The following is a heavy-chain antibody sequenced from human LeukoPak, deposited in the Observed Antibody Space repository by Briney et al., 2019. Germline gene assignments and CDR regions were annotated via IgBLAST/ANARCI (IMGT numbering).Heavy chain of an antibody. CDR2: IVYSGST. CDR3: ASHGGIAAAGTLRSFDY. Sequence: SETLSLTCAVFGGSFDGYYWTWIRQSPEKGLEWIGEIVYSGSTNYNPSLKSRVIISADTSKVQFSLTLSSVTAADTAVYYCASHGGIAAAGTLRSFDYWGQGTLVTVSS. V-gene: IGHV4-34*12. D-gene: IGHD6-13*01. CDR1: GGSFDGYY. J-gene: IGHJ4*02.